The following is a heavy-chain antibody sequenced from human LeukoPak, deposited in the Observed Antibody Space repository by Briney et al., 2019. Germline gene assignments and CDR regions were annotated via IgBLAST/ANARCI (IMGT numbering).Heavy chain of an antibody. D-gene: IGHD4-17*01. CDR1: GFTFSSYW. CDR2: INSDGSST. Sequence: PGGSLRLPCAASGFTFSSYWMHWVRQAPGKGLVWVSRINSDGSSTSYADSVKGRFTISRDNAKNTLYLQMSSLRAEDTAVYYCAGGKATVKDYWGQGTLVTVSS. V-gene: IGHV3-74*01. CDR3: AGGKATVKDY. J-gene: IGHJ4*02.